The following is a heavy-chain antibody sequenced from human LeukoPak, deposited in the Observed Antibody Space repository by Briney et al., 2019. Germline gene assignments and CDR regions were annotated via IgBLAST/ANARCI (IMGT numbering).Heavy chain of an antibody. CDR1: GFTFSSYW. V-gene: IGHV3-7*01. D-gene: IGHD3-22*01. J-gene: IGHJ4*02. Sequence: GGSLRLSCAASGFTFSSYWMSWVRQAPGKGLEWVANIKQDGSEKYYVDSVKGRFTISRDNAKNSLYLQMNSLRAEDTAVYYCARDSYYYDSSGYYPAFDYWGQGTLVTVSS. CDR2: IKQDGSEK. CDR3: ARDSYYYDSSGYYPAFDY.